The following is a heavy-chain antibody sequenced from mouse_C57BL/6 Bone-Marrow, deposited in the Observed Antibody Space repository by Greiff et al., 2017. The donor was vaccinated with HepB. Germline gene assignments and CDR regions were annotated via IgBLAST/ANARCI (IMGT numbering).Heavy chain of an antibody. V-gene: IGHV14-4*01. CDR1: GFNIKDDY. D-gene: IGHD2-4*01. CDR3: TTGGDYDWFAY. J-gene: IGHJ3*01. CDR2: IDPENGDT. Sequence: EVQLQQSGAELVRPGASVKLSCTASGFNIKDDYMHWVKQRPEQGLEWIGWIDPENGDTEYASKFQGKATITADTSSNTAYLQLRSLTSEDTAVYYCTTGGDYDWFAYWGQGTLVTVSA.